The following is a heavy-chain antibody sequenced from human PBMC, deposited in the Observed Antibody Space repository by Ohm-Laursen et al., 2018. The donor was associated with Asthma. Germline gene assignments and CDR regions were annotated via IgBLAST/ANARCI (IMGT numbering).Heavy chain of an antibody. CDR1: GFTFSIYA. J-gene: IGHJ4*02. CDR2: IWYDGSNK. CDR3: ARVKGYSGYDGFDY. D-gene: IGHD5-12*01. V-gene: IGHV3-33*08. Sequence: SLRLSCAASGFTFSIYALHWVRQAPGKGLEWVAVIWYDGSNKYYADSVKGRFTISRDNSKNTLYLQMNSLRAEDTAVYYCARVKGYSGYDGFDYWGQGTLVTVSS.